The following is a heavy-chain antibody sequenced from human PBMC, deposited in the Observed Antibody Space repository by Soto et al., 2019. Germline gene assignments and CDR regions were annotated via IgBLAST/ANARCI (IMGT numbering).Heavy chain of an antibody. D-gene: IGHD3-10*01. CDR3: AGHYGSGSYFYYYYYMDV. Sequence: ASVKVSCKASGYTFTSYGISWVRQAPGQGLEWMGWISAYNGNTNYAQKLQGRVTMTTDTSTSTAYMELRSLRSDDTAVYYCAGHYGSGSYFYYYYYMDVWGKGTMVTVSS. J-gene: IGHJ6*03. CDR2: ISAYNGNT. CDR1: GYTFTSYG. V-gene: IGHV1-18*01.